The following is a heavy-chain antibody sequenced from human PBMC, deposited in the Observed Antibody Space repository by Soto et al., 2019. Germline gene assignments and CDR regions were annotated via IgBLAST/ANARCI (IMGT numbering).Heavy chain of an antibody. J-gene: IGHJ4*02. D-gene: IGHD1-7*01. CDR2: ISWNSGSI. Sequence: EVQLVESGGGLVQPGRSLRLSCAASGFTFDDYAMHWVRQAPGKGLEWVSGISWNSGSIGYADSVKGRFTISRDNAKNSLYLQMNSLRAEDTALYYCAKEEGITGTTPFDYWGQGTLVTVSS. CDR3: AKEEGITGTTPFDY. V-gene: IGHV3-9*01. CDR1: GFTFDDYA.